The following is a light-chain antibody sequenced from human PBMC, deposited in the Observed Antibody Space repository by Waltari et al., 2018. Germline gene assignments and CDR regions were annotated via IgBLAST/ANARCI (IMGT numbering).Light chain of an antibody. J-gene: IGKJ1*01. Sequence: DIQMTQSPSTLSASVGDVVTITCRASQSIGDSLAWYQQNPGRAPKLLIYKASSLESGVPSRFSGSGSGTEFTLTITSLQPDDFATYYCQQSNTYPWGFGQGTKVDIK. CDR3: QQSNTYPWG. CDR2: KAS. CDR1: QSIGDS. V-gene: IGKV1-5*03.